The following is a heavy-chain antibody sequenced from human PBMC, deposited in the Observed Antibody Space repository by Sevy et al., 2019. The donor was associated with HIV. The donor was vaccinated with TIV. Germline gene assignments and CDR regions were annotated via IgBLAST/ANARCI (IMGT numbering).Heavy chain of an antibody. Sequence: GGSLRLSCAASTFTFNDYWMNWVRQAPGKGLEWGANINQHGSEKYFVDSVKRRFTISRDNAKNSLYLQMNSLRAEDTAGYYCARWGGGLDVWGQGTTVTVSS. CDR1: TFTFNDYW. V-gene: IGHV3-7*01. CDR3: ARWGGGLDV. D-gene: IGHD3-16*01. CDR2: INQHGSEK. J-gene: IGHJ6*02.